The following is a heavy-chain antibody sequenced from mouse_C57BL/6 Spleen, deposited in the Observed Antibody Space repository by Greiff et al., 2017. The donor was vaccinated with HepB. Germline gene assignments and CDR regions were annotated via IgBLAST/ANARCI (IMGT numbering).Heavy chain of an antibody. D-gene: IGHD3-3*01. CDR3: ARGGLNYAMDY. Sequence: EVNLVESGGGLVKPGGSLKLSCAASGFTFSSYAMSWVRQTPEKRLEWVATISDGGSYTYYPDNVKGRFTISRDNAKNNLYLQMSHLKSEDTAMYYCARGGLNYAMDYWGQGTSVTVSS. CDR1: GFTFSSYA. CDR2: ISDGGSYT. V-gene: IGHV5-4*03. J-gene: IGHJ4*01.